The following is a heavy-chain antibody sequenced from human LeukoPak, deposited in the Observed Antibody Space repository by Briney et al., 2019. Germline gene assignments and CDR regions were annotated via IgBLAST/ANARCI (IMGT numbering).Heavy chain of an antibody. Sequence: GSLRLSCAVSGLTFSIYGMSWVRQSPGKGLEWVSAISGSATGGITNYADSVKGRFTISRDNDKNAVYLQMNDLRVEDTAVYYCANHRSASEFWGQGTLVSVSS. J-gene: IGHJ4*02. CDR3: ANHRSASEF. CDR1: GLTFSIYG. D-gene: IGHD3-10*01. V-gene: IGHV3-23*01. CDR2: ISGSATGGIT.